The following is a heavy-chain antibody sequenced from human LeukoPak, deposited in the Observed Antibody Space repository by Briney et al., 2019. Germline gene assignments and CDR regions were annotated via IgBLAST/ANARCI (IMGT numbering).Heavy chain of an antibody. CDR1: GYRDSSNY. Sequence: PGGSLRSSCAASGYRDSSNYMSWIRQAPGKGLEWVSVIYYGGSTYYADTVKGRFTISRDNSKNTLYLQMNSLRVEDTAVYYCERGDSHYIYWGNGSLVTVSS. D-gene: IGHD4-11*01. CDR3: ERGDSHYIY. V-gene: IGHV3-53*01. CDR2: IYYGGST. J-gene: IGHJ4*01.